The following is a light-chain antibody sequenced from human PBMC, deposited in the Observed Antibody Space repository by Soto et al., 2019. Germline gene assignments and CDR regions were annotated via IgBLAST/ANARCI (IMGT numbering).Light chain of an antibody. CDR3: QQYNSYTWT. V-gene: IGKV1-5*03. CDR1: HTISYW. CDR2: KAS. Sequence: DIQLTQSPSTLSASVGDRFTITCGTSHTISYWLAWHQQKPGKAPQVLIYKASSLESGVPSRFSGSGSGTEFTLTISSLQPDDFATYYCQQYNSYTWTFGQGTKVDIK. J-gene: IGKJ1*01.